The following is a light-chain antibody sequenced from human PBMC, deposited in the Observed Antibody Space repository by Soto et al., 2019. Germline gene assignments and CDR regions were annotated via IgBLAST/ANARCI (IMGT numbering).Light chain of an antibody. Sequence: QSALIQPPSASGSPGQSVTISCTGTSSDVGGYKYVSWYQQYPGKAPKLMIYAVNKRPSGVPDRFSGSKSGNTASLTVSGLQAEDEADYYCSSYAGSNNYVFGTGTKVTVL. V-gene: IGLV2-8*01. J-gene: IGLJ1*01. CDR2: AVN. CDR1: SSDVGGYKY. CDR3: SSYAGSNNYV.